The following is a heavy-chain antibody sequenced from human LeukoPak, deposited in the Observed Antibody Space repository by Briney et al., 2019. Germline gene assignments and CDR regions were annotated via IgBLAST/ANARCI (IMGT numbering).Heavy chain of an antibody. V-gene: IGHV3-7*01. J-gene: IGHJ4*02. CDR2: IKQDGSEK. CDR1: GFTFSLHW. D-gene: IGHD6-13*01. Sequence: QPGGSLQLSCAVSGFTFSLHWMSWVRQAPGKGLEWVANIKQDGSEKYYVDSVKGRFTISRDNAKNSLYLQMNSLRAEDTAGYYCARDQVAAAPDYWGQGTLVTVSS. CDR3: ARDQVAAAPDY.